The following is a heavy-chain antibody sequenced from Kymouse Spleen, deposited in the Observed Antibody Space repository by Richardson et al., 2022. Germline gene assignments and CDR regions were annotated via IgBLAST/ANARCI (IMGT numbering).Heavy chain of an antibody. J-gene: IGHJ4*02. D-gene: IGHD3-3*01. V-gene: IGHV3-9*01. CDR1: GFTFDDYA. CDR3: AKDIRIFGVVIPFDY. CDR2: ISWNSGSI. Sequence: EVQLVESGGGLVQPGRSLRLSCAASGFTFDDYAMHWVRQAPGKGLEWVSGISWNSGSIGYADSVKGRFTISRDNAKNSLYLQMNSLRAEDTALYYCAKDIRIFGVVIPFDYWGQGTLVTVSS.